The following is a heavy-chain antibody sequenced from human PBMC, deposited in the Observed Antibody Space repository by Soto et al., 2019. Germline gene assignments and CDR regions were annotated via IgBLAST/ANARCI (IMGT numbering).Heavy chain of an antibody. CDR3: AFLKGGYSGYDSSYFDY. V-gene: IGHV3-23*01. CDR1: GFTFSSYA. D-gene: IGHD5-12*01. CDR2: ISGSGGST. Sequence: LGGSLRLSCAASGFTFSSYAMSWVRQAPGKGLEWVSAISGSGGSTYYADSVKGRFTISRDNSKNTLYLQMNSLRAEDTAVYYCAFLKGGYSGYDSSYFDYWGQGTLVTVSS. J-gene: IGHJ4*02.